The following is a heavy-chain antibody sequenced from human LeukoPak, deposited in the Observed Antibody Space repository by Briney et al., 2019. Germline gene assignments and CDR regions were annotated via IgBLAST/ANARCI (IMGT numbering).Heavy chain of an antibody. CDR2: ICYSGST. D-gene: IGHD4-17*01. CDR3: ARDAGSDYGDYALDY. J-gene: IGHJ4*02. CDR1: GGSISSYY. V-gene: IGHV4-59*08. Sequence: SETLSLTCTVSGGSISSYYWSWIRQPPGKGLEWIGYICYSGSTNYNPSLKSRVTMSVDTSKNQFSLKLSSVTAADTAVYYCARDAGSDYGDYALDYWGQGILVTVSS.